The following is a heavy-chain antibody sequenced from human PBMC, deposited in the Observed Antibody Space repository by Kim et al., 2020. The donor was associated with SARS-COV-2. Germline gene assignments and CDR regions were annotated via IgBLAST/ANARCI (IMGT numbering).Heavy chain of an antibody. D-gene: IGHD5-12*01. J-gene: IGHJ4*02. V-gene: IGHV4-61*01. CDR2: IHGSGNT. Sequence: SETLSLTCTVSGTFVTSGSHHWNWIRQPPGKGLEWIGYIHGSGNTNYSPSLKSRVTISVDTSKNQFSLKMTSVTAADTAVYYCARFYSGWSSIESWGQGTLVTVSS. CDR1: GTFVTSGSHH. CDR3: ARFYSGWSSIES.